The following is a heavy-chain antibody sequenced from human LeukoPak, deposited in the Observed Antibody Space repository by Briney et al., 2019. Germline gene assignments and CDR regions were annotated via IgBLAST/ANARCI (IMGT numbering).Heavy chain of an antibody. Sequence: GGSLRLSCAASGFTFSGYSMNWVRQAPGKGLEWVSSTSGSGETIYYADSAKGRFTISRDNAKNSLYLQMNTLRDEDTAVYYCARRGDYDSSFDYWGQGTLVTVSS. CDR2: TSGSGETI. V-gene: IGHV3-48*02. CDR3: ARRGDYDSSFDY. J-gene: IGHJ4*02. CDR1: GFTFSGYS. D-gene: IGHD3-22*01.